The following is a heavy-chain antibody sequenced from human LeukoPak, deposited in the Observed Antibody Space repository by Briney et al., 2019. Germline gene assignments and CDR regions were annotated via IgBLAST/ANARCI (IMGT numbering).Heavy chain of an antibody. CDR2: ISSSSSYI. Sequence: GGSLRLSCAASGFTFSSYSMNWVRQAPGKGLEWVSSISSSSSYIYYADSVKGRFTISRDNAKNSLYLQMNSLRAEDTAVYYCARGTGDSAGEIDYWGQGTLVTVSS. CDR3: ARGTGDSAGEIDY. CDR1: GFTFSSYS. D-gene: IGHD2-21*01. J-gene: IGHJ4*02. V-gene: IGHV3-21*01.